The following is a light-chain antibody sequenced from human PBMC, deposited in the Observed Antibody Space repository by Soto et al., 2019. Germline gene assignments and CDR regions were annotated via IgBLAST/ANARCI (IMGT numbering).Light chain of an antibody. CDR2: AAA. J-gene: IGKJ1*01. CDR3: LQDYIYPRT. V-gene: IGKV1-6*01. Sequence: AIQMTQSPSSLSASVGDSVTITCRASQGIRNDLGWYQQKTGKAPKLLIYAAASLQTGVPSRFSGRGSGTDFTLTISSLQTEDLATYYCLQDYIYPRTVGQGTKVDIK. CDR1: QGIRND.